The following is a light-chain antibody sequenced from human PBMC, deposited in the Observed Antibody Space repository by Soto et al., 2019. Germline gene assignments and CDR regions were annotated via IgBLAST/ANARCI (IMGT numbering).Light chain of an antibody. J-gene: IGKJ5*01. V-gene: IGKV3-11*01. Sequence: EIVLAQNPAPLSLSPGEIATLSCRASQSVKTFLVWYQQRPGQPPRLLIHDASHRAAGIPARFSGSGFGTDFTLTISSLEPEDAAVYYCQQRSNWPPITFGQGTRLEIK. CDR3: QQRSNWPPIT. CDR1: QSVKTF. CDR2: DAS.